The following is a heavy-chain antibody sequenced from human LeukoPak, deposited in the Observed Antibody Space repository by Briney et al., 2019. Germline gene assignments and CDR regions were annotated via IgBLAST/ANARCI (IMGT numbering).Heavy chain of an antibody. CDR3: ARDLEYCSSTSCYGYYYMDV. J-gene: IGHJ6*03. V-gene: IGHV3-21*01. Sequence: GGSLRLSCAPSGVTFSGYSMNWVRQAPGEGLEWVSSITATSLHINYADSVKGRFTISRDNSKNTLYLQMNSLRAEDTAVYYCARDLEYCSSTSCYGYYYMDVWGKGTTVTVSS. D-gene: IGHD2-2*01. CDR2: ITATSLHI. CDR1: GVTFSGYS.